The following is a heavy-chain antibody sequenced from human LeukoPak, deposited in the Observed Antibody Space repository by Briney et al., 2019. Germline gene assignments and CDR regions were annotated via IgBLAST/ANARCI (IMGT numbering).Heavy chain of an antibody. J-gene: IGHJ6*02. CDR2: ISGSGGST. D-gene: IGHD5-24*01. V-gene: IGHV3-23*01. Sequence: GGSLRLSCAASGFTVSSYAMSWVRQDPGKGREWVSSISGSGGSTYYADSVKGRFTISRDNSKNTLYLQMNSLKTEDTAVYYCTTEGYRVFAYYSYGMDVWGQGTTVTVSS. CDR1: GFTVSSYA. CDR3: TTEGYRVFAYYSYGMDV.